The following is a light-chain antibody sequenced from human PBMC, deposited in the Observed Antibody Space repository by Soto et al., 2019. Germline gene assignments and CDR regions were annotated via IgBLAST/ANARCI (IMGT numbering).Light chain of an antibody. CDR1: QSVSRN. CDR2: DAS. CDR3: QQRSNGLS. V-gene: IGKV3-11*01. Sequence: EIVLPQSPAILSLSPGERATSSCRASQSVSRNLDWYQHKPGQTPRLLIYDASNRATGIPVRFSGSGSGTDFTLTISSLESEDFAVYYCQQRSNGLSFGPGTKVDIK. J-gene: IGKJ3*01.